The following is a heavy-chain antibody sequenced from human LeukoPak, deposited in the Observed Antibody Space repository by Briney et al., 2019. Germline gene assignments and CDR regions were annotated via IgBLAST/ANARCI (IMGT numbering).Heavy chain of an antibody. D-gene: IGHD4-17*01. CDR1: GFTFSSYA. CDR2: ISGSGGST. V-gene: IGHV3-23*01. Sequence: SGGSLRLSCAASGFTFSSYAMSWVRQAPGKGLEWVSAISGSGGSTYYADSVKGRSTISRDNSKNTLYLQMNSLRAEDTAVYYCARDLYGDYSPFDYWGQGTLVTVSS. J-gene: IGHJ4*02. CDR3: ARDLYGDYSPFDY.